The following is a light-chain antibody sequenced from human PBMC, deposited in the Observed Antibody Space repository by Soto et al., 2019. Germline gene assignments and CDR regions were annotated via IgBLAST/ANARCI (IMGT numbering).Light chain of an antibody. Sequence: DIQMTQSPSSLSASVGDRVTITCRASQSISSYLNWYQQKPGKAPKLLIYAASSLQSGVPSRFSGSGSGTDFTLTISSLQPEDFATYYCRQSYSTPLTFGGGPKVDIK. V-gene: IGKV1-39*01. CDR3: RQSYSTPLT. J-gene: IGKJ4*01. CDR1: QSISSY. CDR2: AAS.